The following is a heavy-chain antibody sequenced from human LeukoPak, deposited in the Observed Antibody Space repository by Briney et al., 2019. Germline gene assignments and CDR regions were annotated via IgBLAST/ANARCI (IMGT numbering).Heavy chain of an antibody. Sequence: ASVKISCKASGYTFTSYYMHWVRQAPGQGLEWMGIINPSGGSTSYAQKFQGRVTMTRDTSTSTVYMELSSLRSADTAVYYCASTPRYYDSSGYYLDYWGQGTLVTVSS. V-gene: IGHV1-46*01. CDR1: GYTFTSYY. CDR2: INPSGGST. CDR3: ASTPRYYDSSGYYLDY. J-gene: IGHJ4*02. D-gene: IGHD3-22*01.